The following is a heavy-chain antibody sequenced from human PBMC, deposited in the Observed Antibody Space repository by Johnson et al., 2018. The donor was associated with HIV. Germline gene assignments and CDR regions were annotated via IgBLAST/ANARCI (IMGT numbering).Heavy chain of an antibody. J-gene: IGHJ3*02. CDR1: GFTVSSNY. CDR2: IYSGGST. CDR3: ARERNWNDDDAFDI. V-gene: IGHV3-66*01. D-gene: IGHD1-1*01. Sequence: VQLVESGGGLVQPGGSLRLSCAASGFTVSSNYMSWVRQAPGKGLEWVSVIYSGGSTYYANSVKGRFTISRDNSKNTLFLHMGSLRAEDLAVYYCARERNWNDDDAFDIWGQGTMVTVSS.